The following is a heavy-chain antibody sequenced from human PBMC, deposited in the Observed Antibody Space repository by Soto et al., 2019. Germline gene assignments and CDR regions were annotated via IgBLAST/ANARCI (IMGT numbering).Heavy chain of an antibody. CDR2: ISYDGSSK. J-gene: IGHJ4*02. Sequence: GGSLRLSCAASGFTFSSYAMHWVRQAPGKGLEWVAGISYDGSSKYYADSVKGRFTISRDNSKNTLYLQMNSLRAEDTAVYYCARGGEYCGGDCYHYFDYWGQGTRVTVSS. CDR1: GFTFSSYA. V-gene: IGHV3-30-3*01. D-gene: IGHD2-21*02. CDR3: ARGGEYCGGDCYHYFDY.